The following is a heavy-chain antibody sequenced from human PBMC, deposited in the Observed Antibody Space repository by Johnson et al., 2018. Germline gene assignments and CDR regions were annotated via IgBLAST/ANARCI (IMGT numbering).Heavy chain of an antibody. Sequence: VQLVESGGGLVQPGRSLRLSCAASGFTFDDYAMHWVRQAPGKGLEWVSGISWNSGSIGYADSVKGPFPISRDHAKNSLYLQMNSLRAEDTALYYCAKERGIGIVGATDAFDIWGQGTMVTVSS. CDR1: GFTFDDYA. CDR2: ISWNSGSI. J-gene: IGHJ3*02. V-gene: IGHV3-9*01. CDR3: AKERGIGIVGATDAFDI. D-gene: IGHD1-26*01.